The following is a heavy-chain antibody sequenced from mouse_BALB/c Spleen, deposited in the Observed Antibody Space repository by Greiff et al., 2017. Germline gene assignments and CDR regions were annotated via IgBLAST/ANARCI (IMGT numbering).Heavy chain of an antibody. D-gene: IGHD2-4*01. CDR1: GYSITSDYA. J-gene: IGHJ3*01. V-gene: IGHV3-2*02. CDR3: ARNDYDGDDVLFAY. CDR2: ISYSGST. Sequence: EVMLVESGPGLVKPSQSLSLTCTVTGYSITSDYAWNWIRQFPGNKLEWMGYISYSGSTSYNPSLKSRISITRDTSKNQFFLQLNSVTTEDTATYYCARNDYDGDDVLFAYWGQGTLVTVSA.